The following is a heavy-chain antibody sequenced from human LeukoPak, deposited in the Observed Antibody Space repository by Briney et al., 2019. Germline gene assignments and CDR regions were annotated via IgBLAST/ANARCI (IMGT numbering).Heavy chain of an antibody. D-gene: IGHD1-26*01. CDR1: GYTFTTYY. V-gene: IGHV1-46*01. J-gene: IGHJ3*02. CDR2: INPSGGST. Sequence: GASVKVSCKAAGYTFTTYYMHWVRQAPGQGLEWMGTINPSGGSTSYAQKFQGRVTMTEDTSTDTAYMELSSLRSEDTAVYYCATYGGSYYINWGPNAFDIWGQGTMVTVSS. CDR3: ATYGGSYYINWGPNAFDI.